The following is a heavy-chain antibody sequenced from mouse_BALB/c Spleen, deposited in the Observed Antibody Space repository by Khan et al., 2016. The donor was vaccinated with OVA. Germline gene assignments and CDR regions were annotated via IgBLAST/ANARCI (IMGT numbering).Heavy chain of an antibody. V-gene: IGHV3-8*02. CDR1: GDSITSGY. D-gene: IGHD2-14*01. CDR3: ARSTYRYAFAY. CDR2: MIYTGYT. Sequence: MQLEESGPSLVKPSQTLSLTCSVTGDSITSGYWSWIRKFPGNKLEYMGYMIYTGYTDYNPSLKSRLAITRHTSKNQHYLQLNSVPTEDTATYYCARSTYRYAFAYWGQGTLVTVSA. J-gene: IGHJ3*01.